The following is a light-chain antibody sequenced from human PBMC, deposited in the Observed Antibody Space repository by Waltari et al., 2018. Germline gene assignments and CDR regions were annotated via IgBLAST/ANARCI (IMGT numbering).Light chain of an antibody. CDR1: SSDVVNYNL. CDR2: EVT. Sequence: QSGLTQPASVSGSPGQSITISCTGTSSDVVNYNLVSWYPQYPGKAPKLMVYEVTRRSSGVSDRFSGSKSGNTASLTIYGLQSEDEADYYCCSYAGLGIYVFGTGTKVTVL. CDR3: CSYAGLGIYV. V-gene: IGLV2-23*02. J-gene: IGLJ1*01.